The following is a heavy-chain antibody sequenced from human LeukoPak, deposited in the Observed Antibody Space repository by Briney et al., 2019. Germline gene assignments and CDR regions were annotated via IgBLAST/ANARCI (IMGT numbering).Heavy chain of an antibody. Sequence: SGGSLRLSCAASGFTFSSYGVHWVRQAPGKGLEWVAFIRYDGSNKYYADSVKGRFTISRDNSKNTLYLQMNSLRAEDTAAYYCAKDAYYDFWSGYPDYWGQGTLVTVSS. CDR1: GFTFSSYG. J-gene: IGHJ4*02. CDR2: IRYDGSNK. CDR3: AKDAYYDFWSGYPDY. D-gene: IGHD3-3*01. V-gene: IGHV3-30*02.